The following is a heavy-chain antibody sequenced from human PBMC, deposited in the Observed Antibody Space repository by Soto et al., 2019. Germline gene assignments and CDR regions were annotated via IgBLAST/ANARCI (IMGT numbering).Heavy chain of an antibody. J-gene: IGHJ3*02. V-gene: IGHV3-21*02. Sequence: EIQLVESGGGLVKPGGSLRLSCSASGFTFNTYSMTWVRQAPGKGLQWVSSISRSHTDIDYADSVRGRFTISRDNAHNALYLQMDSLRAEDTAVYYCAGDSITIFGVAHLQSFDIWGQGTEVTVSS. CDR1: GFTFNTYS. CDR3: AGDSITIFGVAHLQSFDI. CDR2: ISRSHTDI. D-gene: IGHD3-3*01.